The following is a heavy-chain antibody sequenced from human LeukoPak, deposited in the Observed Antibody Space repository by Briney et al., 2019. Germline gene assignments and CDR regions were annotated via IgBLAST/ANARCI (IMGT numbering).Heavy chain of an antibody. CDR1: GYTFTSYG. J-gene: IGHJ4*02. V-gene: IGHV1-18*01. CDR3: AIYQGATSADY. D-gene: IGHD4/OR15-4a*01. Sequence: GASVKVSCKXSGYTFTSYGICWVRQAPGQGLEWMGWISAYNGNTNYAQKLQGRVTMTTDTSTSTAYMELRSLRSDDTAVYYCAIYQGATSADYWGQGTLVTVSS. CDR2: ISAYNGNT.